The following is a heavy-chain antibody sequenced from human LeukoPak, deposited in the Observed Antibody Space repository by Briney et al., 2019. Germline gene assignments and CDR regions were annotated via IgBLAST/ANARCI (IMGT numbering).Heavy chain of an antibody. Sequence: GGTLRLSCAASGFTFSSYGMSWVRQAPGKGLEWVSAISGSGGSTYYADSVKGRFTISRDNSKNTLYLQMNSLRAEDTAVYYCARSMGVLDAFDIWGQGTMVTVSS. D-gene: IGHD3-16*01. CDR2: ISGSGGST. J-gene: IGHJ3*02. CDR3: ARSMGVLDAFDI. V-gene: IGHV3-23*01. CDR1: GFTFSSYG.